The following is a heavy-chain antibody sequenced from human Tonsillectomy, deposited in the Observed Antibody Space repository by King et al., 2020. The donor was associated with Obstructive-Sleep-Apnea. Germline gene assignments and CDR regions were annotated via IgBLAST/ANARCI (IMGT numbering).Heavy chain of an antibody. CDR3: ARGEETYYSDY. J-gene: IGHJ4*02. Sequence: VQLQESGPGLVKPSQTLSLTCTVSGGSFSSGGHCWSCIRQHPWKGLEWSGSTYYSGSTYYNPSLKSRVTMSVDTSKNQFSLKRSSVTAADTAVYYCARGEETYYSDYWGQGTLVTVSS. CDR2: TYYSGST. CDR1: GGSFSSGGHC. V-gene: IGHV4-31*03.